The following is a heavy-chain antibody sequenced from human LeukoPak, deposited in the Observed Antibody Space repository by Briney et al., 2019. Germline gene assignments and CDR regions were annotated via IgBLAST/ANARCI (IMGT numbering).Heavy chain of an antibody. D-gene: IGHD3-3*01. CDR2: IRYDGSNK. J-gene: IGHJ1*01. V-gene: IGHV3-30*02. Sequence: GGSLRLPCAASGFTFSSYGMHWVRQAPGKGLEWVAFIRYDGSNKYYADSVKGRFTISRDNSKNTLYLQVNSLRAEDTAVYYCAKDLNPVLVQYFQHWGQGTLVTVSS. CDR1: GFTFSSYG. CDR3: AKDLNPVLVQYFQH.